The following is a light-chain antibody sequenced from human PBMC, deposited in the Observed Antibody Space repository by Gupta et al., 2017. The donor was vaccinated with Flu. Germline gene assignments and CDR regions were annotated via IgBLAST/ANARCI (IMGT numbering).Light chain of an antibody. CDR1: STDVGVYNY. Sequence: QSALTQPASVSGSPGQSITISCTGTSTDVGVYNYVSWYQQPPGKAPKLMIYEVSNRPSGVPNRFSGSKSGNTASLTISGLQAEDEADYHCSSYTTRSTLVFGTGTKVTVL. CDR2: EVS. J-gene: IGLJ1*01. CDR3: SSYTTRSTLV. V-gene: IGLV2-14*01.